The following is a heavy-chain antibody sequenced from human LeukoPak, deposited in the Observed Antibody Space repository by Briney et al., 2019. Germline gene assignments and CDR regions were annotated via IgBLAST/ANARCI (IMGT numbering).Heavy chain of an antibody. V-gene: IGHV4-39*01. CDR2: MYYSGST. J-gene: IGHJ4*02. CDR3: AKQAGATAYFDY. Sequence: PSETLSLTCTVSGGSVSSSGYYWGWIRQPPGKGLEWIASMYYSGSTYYNPSLKRRVTISIDTSKNQFSLKLTSVTAADTAVYYCAKQAGATAYFDYWGQGTLVTVSS. D-gene: IGHD1-26*01. CDR1: GGSVSSSGYY.